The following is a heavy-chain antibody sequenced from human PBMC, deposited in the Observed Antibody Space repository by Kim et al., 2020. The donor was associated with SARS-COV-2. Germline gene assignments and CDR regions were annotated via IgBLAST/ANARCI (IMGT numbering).Heavy chain of an antibody. CDR3: ASCTTVNRSLRNHYYYGMDV. CDR1: GGSFSGYY. Sequence: SETLSLTCAVYGGSFSGYYWSWIRQPPGKGLEWIGEINHSGSTNYNPSLKSRVTISVDTSKNQFSLKLSSVTAADTAVYYCASCTTVNRSLRNHYYYGMDVWGQGTTVTVSS. V-gene: IGHV4-34*01. CDR2: INHSGST. J-gene: IGHJ6*02. D-gene: IGHD4-17*01.